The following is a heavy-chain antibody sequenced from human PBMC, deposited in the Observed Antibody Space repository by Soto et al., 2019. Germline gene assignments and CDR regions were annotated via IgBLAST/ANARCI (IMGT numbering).Heavy chain of an antibody. Sequence: SVKVSCKASGGTFSSYTISWVRQAPGQGLEWMGRIIPILGIANYAQKFQGRVTMTEDTSTDTAYMELSSLRSGDTAVYYCATDRTFGGVIVPDAFDIWGRGTMVTVSS. CDR2: IIPILGIA. J-gene: IGHJ3*02. CDR3: ATDRTFGGVIVPDAFDI. D-gene: IGHD3-16*02. V-gene: IGHV1-69*04. CDR1: GGTFSSYT.